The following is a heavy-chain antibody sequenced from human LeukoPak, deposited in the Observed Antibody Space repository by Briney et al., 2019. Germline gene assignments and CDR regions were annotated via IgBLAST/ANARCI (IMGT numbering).Heavy chain of an antibody. CDR1: GITFSNYA. J-gene: IGHJ4*02. CDR3: VRDRNYFEALQRSY. D-gene: IGHD1-7*01. Sequence: GGSLRLSCVASGITFSNYAVSWVRQAPEKGLDWVSVISGSAHKIRYADSVKGRFTISRDNSENIVYLQMNNLRAEDTAVYFCVRDRNYFEALQRSYWGQGTLVTVSS. V-gene: IGHV3-23*01. CDR2: ISGSAHKI.